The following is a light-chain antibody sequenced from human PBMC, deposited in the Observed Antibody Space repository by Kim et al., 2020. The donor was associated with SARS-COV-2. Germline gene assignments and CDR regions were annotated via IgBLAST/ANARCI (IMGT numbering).Light chain of an antibody. V-gene: IGKV3-20*01. J-gene: IGKJ5*01. Sequence: SPVRTATLSCRVSETGGNKFLAWYQQRPGQAPRLIMQGASNRATGIPDRFTGSASGTDFTLTIHRLEPEDFAMYYCHHYASSPVTFGQGTRLEIK. CDR3: HHYASSPVT. CDR1: ETGGNKF. CDR2: GAS.